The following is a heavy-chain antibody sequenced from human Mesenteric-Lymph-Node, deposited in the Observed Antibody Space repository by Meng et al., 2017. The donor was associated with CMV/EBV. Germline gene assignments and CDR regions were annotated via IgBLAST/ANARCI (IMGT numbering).Heavy chain of an antibody. Sequence: GGSLRLSCAASGFTFNIYTMHWVRQAPGKGLEWVALISHDGSNKYYADSVKGRFTVSRDNSKNTLFLQINSLRAEDTSVYYCARDLGFRSSSSYYIKAPLYGMDVWGQGTTVTVSS. CDR1: GFTFNIYT. CDR2: ISHDGSNK. J-gene: IGHJ6*02. CDR3: ARDLGFRSSSSYYIKAPLYGMDV. D-gene: IGHD2-2*02. V-gene: IGHV3-30-3*01.